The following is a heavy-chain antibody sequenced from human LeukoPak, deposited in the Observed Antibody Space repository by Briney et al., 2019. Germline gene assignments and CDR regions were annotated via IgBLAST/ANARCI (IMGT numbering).Heavy chain of an antibody. V-gene: IGHV1-3*01. J-gene: IGHJ4*02. CDR1: GYTFTSYA. CDR3: AREGYSGYDTHFDY. D-gene: IGHD5-12*01. Sequence: ASVKVSCKASGYTFTSYAMHWVRQAPGQRLEWMGWINAGNGNTKYSQKFQGRVTITRDTSASTAYMELSSRRSEDTAVYYCAREGYSGYDTHFDYWGQGTLVTVSS. CDR2: INAGNGNT.